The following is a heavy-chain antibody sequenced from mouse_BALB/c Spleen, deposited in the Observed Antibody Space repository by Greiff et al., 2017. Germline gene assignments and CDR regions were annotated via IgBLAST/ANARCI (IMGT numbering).Heavy chain of an antibody. V-gene: IGHV5-17*02. CDR1: GFTFSSFG. CDR3: ASEVPLTTNYYAMDY. J-gene: IGHJ4*01. D-gene: IGHD1-1*01. Sequence: EVKLVESGGGLVQPGGSRKLSCAASGFTFSSFGMPWVRQAPEKGLEWVAYISSGSSTIYYADTVKGRFTISRDNPKNTLFLQMTSLRSEDTAMYYCASEVPLTTNYYAMDYWGQGTSGTVSS. CDR2: ISSGSSTI.